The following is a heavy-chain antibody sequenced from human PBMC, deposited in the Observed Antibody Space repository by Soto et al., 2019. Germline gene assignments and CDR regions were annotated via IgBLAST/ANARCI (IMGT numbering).Heavy chain of an antibody. Sequence: PSETLSLTCAVYGGSFSGYYWSWIRQPPGKGLEWIGEINHSGSTNYNPSLKSRVTISVDTSKNQFSLKLSSVTAADTAVYYCARLGSGWYGQLDYWGQGTLVTVSS. CDR3: ARLGSGWYGQLDY. V-gene: IGHV4-34*01. CDR1: GGSFSGYY. J-gene: IGHJ4*02. D-gene: IGHD6-19*01. CDR2: INHSGST.